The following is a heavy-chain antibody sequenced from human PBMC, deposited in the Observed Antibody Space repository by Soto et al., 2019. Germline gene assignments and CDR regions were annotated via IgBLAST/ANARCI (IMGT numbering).Heavy chain of an antibody. Sequence: QVHLQQWGAGLLEPSETLSLTCAVYGGSFTGYHWSWIRQPPGKGLEWIGEINHSGSTNYNPSLKSGLTISLARSKNQVSLKLSSVTASDTAVYYCATTHLNLWRGYSGPSYFDYWCQGTLVTVSS. V-gene: IGHV4-34*01. CDR3: ATTHLNLWRGYSGPSYFDY. CDR1: GGSFTGYH. J-gene: IGHJ4*02. D-gene: IGHD3-3*01. CDR2: INHSGST.